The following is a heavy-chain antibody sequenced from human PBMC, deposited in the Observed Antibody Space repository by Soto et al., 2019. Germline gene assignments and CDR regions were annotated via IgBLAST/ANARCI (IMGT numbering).Heavy chain of an antibody. D-gene: IGHD3-22*01. CDR2: IYHSGGT. J-gene: IGHJ3*02. CDR1: GDSITSTSY. V-gene: IGHV4-4*02. CDR3: ARVSKDASGYYYGAFDT. Sequence: SETLSLSCGVSGDSITSTSYWSWVRQPPGKGLEWIGEIYHSGGTNSNPSLKSRVTMSVDKSKNQFSLRLSSVTAADTALYYCARVSKDASGYYYGAFDTWGQGTMVT.